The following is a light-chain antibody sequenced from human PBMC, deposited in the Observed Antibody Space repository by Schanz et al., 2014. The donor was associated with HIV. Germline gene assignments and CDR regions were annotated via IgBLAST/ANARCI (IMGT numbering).Light chain of an antibody. J-gene: IGLJ3*02. CDR2: RND. Sequence: QSALTQPASVSGSPGQSITISCPGTSGDVGGPNLVSWPQQFPGKAPKLLIYRNDQRPSGVPARFSGSKSGTSASLAISGLQSDDEANYYCAAWDDSLSGWVFGGGTKLTVL. CDR1: SGDVGGPNL. V-gene: IGLV1-47*01. CDR3: AAWDDSLSGWV.